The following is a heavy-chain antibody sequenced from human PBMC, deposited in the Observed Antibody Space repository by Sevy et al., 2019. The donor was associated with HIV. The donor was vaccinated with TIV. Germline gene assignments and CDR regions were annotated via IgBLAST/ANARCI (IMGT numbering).Heavy chain of an antibody. CDR1: AFTFGDYP. J-gene: IGHJ3*02. CDR3: TRACRVSGDAFDI. Sequence: GGSLRLSCTASAFTFGDYPMGWFRQAPGKGLEWVGYIRNRAYGETTEYAASVKGRFTISRDDSKSIAYLQMNSLKAEDTAVYYCTRACRVSGDAFDIWGQGTMVTVSS. CDR2: IRNRAYGETT. V-gene: IGHV3-49*03.